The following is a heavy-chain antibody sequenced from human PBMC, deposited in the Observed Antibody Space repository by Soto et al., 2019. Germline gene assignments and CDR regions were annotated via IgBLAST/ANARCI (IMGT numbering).Heavy chain of an antibody. D-gene: IGHD3-16*01. CDR1: GGTFTSYI. CDR3: AKRLVFVDHAVMDV. J-gene: IGHJ6*03. V-gene: IGHV1-69*08. Sequence: QVQLVQSGAEVKKPGSSVKVSCEASGGTFTSYIFTWVRQAPGQGLEWMGRSIPIQGTADYALKFQDRVTMTADKSTNTAYMELRTMRPYDTAVYYCAKRLVFVDHAVMDVWGKGTTVTVSS. CDR2: SIPIQGTA.